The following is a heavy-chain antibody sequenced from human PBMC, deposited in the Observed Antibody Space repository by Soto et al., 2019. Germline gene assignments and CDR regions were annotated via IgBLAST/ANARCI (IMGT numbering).Heavy chain of an antibody. CDR1: WFTFIGSA. CDR2: IRGKANSYAT. CDR3: TTHPGYSHGFGY. V-gene: IGHV3-73*01. Sequence: PGGSLRLSCASSWFTFIGSAMHWVRQASGKGLEWVGRIRGKANSYATAYAASVKGRFTISRDDSKNMAYLQMNSLKTEDTAVYYCTTHPGYSHGFGYWGQGTLVTVSS. J-gene: IGHJ4*02. D-gene: IGHD6-13*01.